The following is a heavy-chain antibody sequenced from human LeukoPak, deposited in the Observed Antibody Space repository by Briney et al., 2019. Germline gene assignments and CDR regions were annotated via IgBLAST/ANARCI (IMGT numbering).Heavy chain of an antibody. CDR3: AKGGSGWYLYLDY. CDR1: GFTFSSYA. J-gene: IGHJ4*02. CDR2: ISGSGGST. D-gene: IGHD6-19*01. Sequence: HPGGSLRLSCAASGFTFSSYAMSWVRQAPGKGLEWVSAISGSGGSTYYADSVKGRFTISRDNSKNTLYLQMNSLRAEDTAVYYCAKGGSGWYLYLDYWGQGTLATVSS. V-gene: IGHV3-23*01.